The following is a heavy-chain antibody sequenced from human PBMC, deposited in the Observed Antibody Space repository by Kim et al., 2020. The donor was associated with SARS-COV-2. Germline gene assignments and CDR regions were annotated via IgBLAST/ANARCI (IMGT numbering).Heavy chain of an antibody. CDR2: IRGSGGST. D-gene: IGHD2-15*01. J-gene: IGHJ3*02. Sequence: GGSLRLSCAASGFTFSSFALNWVLQAPGKGLEWGSGIRGSGGSTYYADSVKDRFTFSRDNSKNTLYLQMNSLRAEDTAVYYCAKDFYVDTSGAGAFDMWG. V-gene: IGHV3-23*01. CDR1: GFTFSSFA. CDR3: AKDFYVDTSGAGAFDM.